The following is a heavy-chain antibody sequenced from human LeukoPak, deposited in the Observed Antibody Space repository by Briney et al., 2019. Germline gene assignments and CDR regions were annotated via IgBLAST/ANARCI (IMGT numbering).Heavy chain of an antibody. CDR3: AKIVGATLDNYYYYYMDV. J-gene: IGHJ6*03. CDR2: INWNGGST. CDR1: GFTFDDYG. V-gene: IGHV3-20*04. D-gene: IGHD1-26*01. Sequence: GGSLRLSCAASGFTFDDYGVSWVRQAPGKGLVWVSGINWNGGSTGYADSVKGRFTISRDNAKNSLYLQMNSLRAEDTALYYCAKIVGATLDNYYYYYMDVWGKGTTVTVSS.